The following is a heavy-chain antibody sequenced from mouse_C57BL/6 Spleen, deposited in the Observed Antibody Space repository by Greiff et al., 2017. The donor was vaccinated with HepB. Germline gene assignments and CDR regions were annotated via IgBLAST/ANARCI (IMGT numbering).Heavy chain of an antibody. Sequence: VQLQQSGAELVRPGASVKLSCTASGFNIKDDYMHWVKQRPEQGLEWIGWIDPENGDTEYASKFQGKATITADTSSNTAYLQLSSLTSEDTAVYYCTTGDYGSSLFDYWGQGTTLTVSS. CDR2: IDPENGDT. D-gene: IGHD1-1*01. V-gene: IGHV14-4*01. J-gene: IGHJ2*01. CDR1: GFNIKDDY. CDR3: TTGDYGSSLFDY.